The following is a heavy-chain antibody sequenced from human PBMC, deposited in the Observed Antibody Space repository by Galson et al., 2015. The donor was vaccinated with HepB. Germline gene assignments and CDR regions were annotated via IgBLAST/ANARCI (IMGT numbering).Heavy chain of an antibody. CDR3: ARQRLYSSSWYLRPFGS. CDR1: GASISSSTYY. J-gene: IGHJ4*02. V-gene: IGHV4-39*01. Sequence: ETLSLTCSVSGASISSSTYYWGWVRQPPGKGLEWIGGLYYLGYTYYNPSLKSRVTISVATSKTQFSLKLSFVTAADTSVSCCARQRLYSSSWYLRPFGSWGQGTLVTVSS. CDR2: LYYLGYT. D-gene: IGHD6-13*01.